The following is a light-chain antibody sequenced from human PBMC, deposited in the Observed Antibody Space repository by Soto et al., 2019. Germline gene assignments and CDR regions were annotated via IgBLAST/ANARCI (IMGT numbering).Light chain of an antibody. V-gene: IGKV1-17*01. CDR1: QVIRND. Sequence: DIQMTQSPSSLSASVGDRVTITCRASQVIRNDLSWYQQKPGKAPKRLIYAASSLQSGVPSRFSGSGSGTEFTLTISSLQPEDFATYYCLQHRIYPLTVGGGTKVEIK. J-gene: IGKJ4*01. CDR3: LQHRIYPLT. CDR2: AAS.